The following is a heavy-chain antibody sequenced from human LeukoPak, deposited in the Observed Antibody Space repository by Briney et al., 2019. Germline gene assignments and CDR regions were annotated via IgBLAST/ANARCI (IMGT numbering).Heavy chain of an antibody. Sequence: GASVKVSCKASGYTFTSYGISWVRQAPGQGLEWMGWISAYNGNTNYAQKLQGRVTMTTDTSTSTAYMELRSLRSDDTAVYYCARDREPIVVVPAACYYGMDVWGKGTTVTVSS. CDR3: ARDREPIVVVPAACYYGMDV. J-gene: IGHJ6*04. CDR2: ISAYNGNT. CDR1: GYTFTSYG. V-gene: IGHV1-18*04. D-gene: IGHD2-2*01.